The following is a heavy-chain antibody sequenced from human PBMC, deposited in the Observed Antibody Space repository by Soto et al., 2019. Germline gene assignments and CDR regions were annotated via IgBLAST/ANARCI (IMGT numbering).Heavy chain of an antibody. CDR1: GGSISSYY. V-gene: IGHV4-59*01. CDR2: IYYSGST. D-gene: IGHD3-10*01. Sequence: SETLSLTCTVSGGSISSYYWSWIRQPPGKGLEWIGYIYYSGSTNYNPSLKSRVTISVDTSKNQFSLKLSSVTAADTAVYYCAREKITCLFDYWGQGTLVTVSS. J-gene: IGHJ4*02. CDR3: AREKITCLFDY.